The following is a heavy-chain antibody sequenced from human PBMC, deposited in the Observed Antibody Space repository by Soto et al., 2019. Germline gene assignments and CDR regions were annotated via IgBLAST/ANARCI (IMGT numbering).Heavy chain of an antibody. V-gene: IGHV3-30-3*01. CDR3: AREGFDY. Sequence: GGSLRLSCAASGLTFSSYAMHWVRQAPGKGLEWVAVISYDGSNKYYADSVKGRFTISRDNSKNTLYLQMNSLRAEDTAVYYCAREGFDYWGQGTLVTVSS. CDR2: ISYDGSNK. J-gene: IGHJ4*02. CDR1: GLTFSSYA.